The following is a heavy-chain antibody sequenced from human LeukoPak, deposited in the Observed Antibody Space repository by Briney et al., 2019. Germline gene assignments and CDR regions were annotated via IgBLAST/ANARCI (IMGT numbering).Heavy chain of an antibody. CDR3: ARHLYDILTGYSEPFDY. CDR1: GGSISTHY. Sequence: PSETLSLTCSVSGGSISTHYWSWIRQSAGKGLEWIGRIYISGGTDYNPSLKSRVTISVDTSKNQFSLKLSSVTAADTAVYYCARHLYDILTGYSEPFDYWGQGTLVTVSS. D-gene: IGHD3-9*01. CDR2: IYISGGT. V-gene: IGHV4-4*07. J-gene: IGHJ4*02.